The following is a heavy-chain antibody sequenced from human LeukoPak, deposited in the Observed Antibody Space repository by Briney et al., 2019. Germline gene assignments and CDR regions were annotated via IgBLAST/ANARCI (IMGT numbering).Heavy chain of an antibody. D-gene: IGHD3-3*01. Sequence: GGSLRLSCAASGYTFRRNGMHWVRQAPGKGLEWVAVIWYDGSKKYYGDSVRGRFTISRDNSKNTLYLQMNSLRAEDTAVYYCAKMGGGLDFWSGYYVDYWGQGTLVTVSS. J-gene: IGHJ4*02. CDR1: GYTFRRNG. CDR2: IWYDGSKK. CDR3: AKMGGGLDFWSGYYVDY. V-gene: IGHV3-33*03.